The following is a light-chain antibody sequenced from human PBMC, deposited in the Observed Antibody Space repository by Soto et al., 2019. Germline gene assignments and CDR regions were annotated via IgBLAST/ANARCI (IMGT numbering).Light chain of an antibody. V-gene: IGLV2-14*01. CDR3: SSYTSHNSLD. Sequence: QSALTQPASVSGSPGQSITISCTGTSSDIATYNYVSWYQQHPGKAPKLMIYEVNNRPSGVSHRFSGSRSGNTASLTISGLQAEDEAEYYCSSYTSHNSLDFGGGTKVTVL. J-gene: IGLJ2*01. CDR1: SSDIATYNY. CDR2: EVN.